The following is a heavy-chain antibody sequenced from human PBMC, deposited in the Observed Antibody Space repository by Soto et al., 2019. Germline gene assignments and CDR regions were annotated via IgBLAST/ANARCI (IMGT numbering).Heavy chain of an antibody. Sequence: ASVKVSCKASGYTFTSYGISWVRQAPGQGLEWMGWISAYNGNTNCAQKLQGRVTMTTDTSTSTAYMELRSLRSDDTAVYYCARDRGILSRFEPIDYWGQGTLVTVSS. CDR3: ARDRGILSRFEPIDY. CDR2: ISAYNGNT. CDR1: GYTFTSYG. D-gene: IGHD2-15*01. V-gene: IGHV1-18*01. J-gene: IGHJ4*02.